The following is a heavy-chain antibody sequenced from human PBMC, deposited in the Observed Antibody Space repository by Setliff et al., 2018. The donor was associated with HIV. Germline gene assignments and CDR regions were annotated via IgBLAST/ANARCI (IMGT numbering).Heavy chain of an antibody. D-gene: IGHD3-22*01. CDR1: GYSISSGNY. CDR2: IYHSGGT. CDR3: ARAPYDSLYG. J-gene: IGHJ4*02. V-gene: IGHV4-38-2*01. Sequence: SETLSLTCAVSGYSISSGNYWGWIRLPPGKGLEWIGTIYHSGGTYYNPSLKSRLNISVDTSKNHFSLRLSSVTAADTAVYYCARAPYDSLYGWGKGVLVTVSS.